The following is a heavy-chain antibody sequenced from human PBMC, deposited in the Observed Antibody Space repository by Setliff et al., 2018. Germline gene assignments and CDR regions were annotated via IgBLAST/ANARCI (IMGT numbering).Heavy chain of an antibody. J-gene: IGHJ6*04. Sequence: ETLSLTCTVSGGSLRNNFWGWIRQSPGKGLEWIGSLYYSGTAYYNPSLESRVTMFVDTSKNQFSLRLNSVTAADTGVYFCARSVDPDVWGKGTTVTVSS. V-gene: IGHV4-39*01. CDR1: GGSLRNNF. CDR2: LYYSGTA. CDR3: ARSVDPDV.